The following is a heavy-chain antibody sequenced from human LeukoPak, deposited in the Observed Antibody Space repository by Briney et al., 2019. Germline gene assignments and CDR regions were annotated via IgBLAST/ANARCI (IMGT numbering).Heavy chain of an antibody. CDR2: ISSSSSTI. D-gene: IGHD3-22*01. CDR1: GFTFSSYS. J-gene: IGHJ5*02. V-gene: IGHV3-48*04. Sequence: PGGSLRLSCAASGFTFSSYSMNWVRQAPGKGLEWVSYISSSSSTIYYADSVKGRFTISRDNAKNSLYLQMNSLRAEDTAVYYCARDNIGNYYDSSGIPGWFDPWGQGTLVTVSS. CDR3: ARDNIGNYYDSSGIPGWFDP.